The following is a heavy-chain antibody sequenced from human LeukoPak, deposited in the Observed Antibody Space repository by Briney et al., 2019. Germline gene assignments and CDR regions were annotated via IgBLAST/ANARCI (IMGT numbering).Heavy chain of an antibody. CDR2: IYYSGHT. Sequence: PETLSLTCIVSGGSISNSGYCWGWIRQSPGKGLEWIGSIYYSGHTYYNSSLRSRVTISVDTSKNQFSLRLTSVTAADTAVYYCARRLKTPTVGTTGYFDYWGQGTLVTVSS. CDR1: GGSISNSGYC. CDR3: ARRLKTPTVGTTGYFDY. D-gene: IGHD1-1*01. J-gene: IGHJ4*03. V-gene: IGHV4-39*01.